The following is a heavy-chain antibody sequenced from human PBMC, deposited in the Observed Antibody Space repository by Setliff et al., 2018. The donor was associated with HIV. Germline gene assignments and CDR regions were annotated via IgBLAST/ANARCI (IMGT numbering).Heavy chain of an antibody. V-gene: IGHV4-4*09. CDR1: GGSFRHYY. Sequence: PSETLSLTCTVSGGSFRHYYWSWIRQPPGKGLEWIGHIYPTGITNYNPSLKSRLTISIDTFRKQFALSLRSMTVADTAIYYCARLVSEMATLDWYFDVWGRGTLVTVSS. CDR2: IYPTGIT. J-gene: IGHJ2*01. CDR3: ARLVSEMATLDWYFDV.